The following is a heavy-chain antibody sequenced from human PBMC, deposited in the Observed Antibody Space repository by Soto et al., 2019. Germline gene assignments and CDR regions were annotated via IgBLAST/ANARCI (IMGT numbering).Heavy chain of an antibody. V-gene: IGHV4-39*01. D-gene: IGHD5-12*01. Sequence: PSLTLSLTYTVAEGSIISISCYWVCIHQTAGKGLELTGSIYSSGSTYYTASLKSRVTISVDTSKNQFSLKLSSVTAADTAVYSCARLRRRWLSCFEFWGKGTSVTV. CDR2: IYSSGST. CDR1: EGSIISISCY. J-gene: IGHJ6*03. CDR3: ARLRRRWLSCFEF.